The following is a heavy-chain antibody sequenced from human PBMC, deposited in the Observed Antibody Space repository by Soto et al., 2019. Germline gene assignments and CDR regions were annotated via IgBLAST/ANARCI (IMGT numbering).Heavy chain of an antibody. D-gene: IGHD2-2*01. CDR1: GGSISSGGYY. CDR2: IYYTGST. J-gene: IGHJ3*01. V-gene: IGHV4-31*03. CDR3: VRLSSPLMPLDF. Sequence: QVQLQESGPGLVKPSQTLSLTCTVSGGSISSGGYYWSWIRQHPGKGLEWIGYIYYTGSTYYNPSLESRVTISVDTSKNQFSLKLSSVTAADTAVYYCVRLSSPLMPLDFWGQGTMVTVSS.